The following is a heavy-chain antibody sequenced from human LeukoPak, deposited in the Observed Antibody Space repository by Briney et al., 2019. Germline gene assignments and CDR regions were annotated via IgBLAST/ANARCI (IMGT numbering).Heavy chain of an antibody. CDR1: GLTFSDYY. Sequence: GGSLRLSCAASGLTFSDYYMSWIRQAPGKGLEWVSYISSSGSTIYYADSVKGRFTISRDNAKNSLYLQMNSLRAEDTAVYYCARDSGGVATTNYFDYWGQGTLVTVSS. D-gene: IGHD5-24*01. CDR2: ISSSGSTI. CDR3: ARDSGGVATTNYFDY. V-gene: IGHV3-11*01. J-gene: IGHJ4*02.